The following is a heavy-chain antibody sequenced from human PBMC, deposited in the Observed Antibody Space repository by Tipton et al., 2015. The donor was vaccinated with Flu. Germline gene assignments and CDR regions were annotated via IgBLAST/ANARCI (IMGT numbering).Heavy chain of an antibody. Sequence: TLSLTCTVSGGSISSYYWSWIRQPAGKGLEWFGRIYTSGSTNYNPSLKSRVTMSVDTSKNQFSLKLSSVTAADTAVYYCARDSQQLVHRYYYYGMDVWGQGTTVTVSS. D-gene: IGHD6-13*01. V-gene: IGHV4-4*07. CDR2: IYTSGST. CDR3: ARDSQQLVHRYYYYGMDV. CDR1: GGSISSYY. J-gene: IGHJ6*02.